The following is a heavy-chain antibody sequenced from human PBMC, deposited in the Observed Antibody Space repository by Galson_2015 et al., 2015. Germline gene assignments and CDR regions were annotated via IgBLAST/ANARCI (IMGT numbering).Heavy chain of an antibody. CDR2: ISGDADKT. CDR1: GFTFSSYA. V-gene: IGHV3-23*01. CDR3: AKPLTHSSHASTYYLPPGFDY. J-gene: IGHJ4*02. Sequence: SLRLSCAASGFTFSSYAMTWLRQAPGKGLEWVSAISGDADKTYYADSVRGRFTISRDNSKSSLYLQMDSLRAEDTAVYYCAKPLTHSSHASTYYLPPGFDYWGQGTLVTVSS. D-gene: IGHD2/OR15-2a*01.